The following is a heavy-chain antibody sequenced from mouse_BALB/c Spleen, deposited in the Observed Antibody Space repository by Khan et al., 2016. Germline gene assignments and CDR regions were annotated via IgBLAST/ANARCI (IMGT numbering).Heavy chain of an antibody. CDR2: IDPYNGGT. Sequence: VQLQQSGPELVKPGASVKVSCKAAGYTFTSYNMYWVKQSHGKSLEWIGYIDPYNGGTNYNQKFKGKATLTVDKSSSTAYMHLNSLTSEDSAVXYCASDLLWYAMDYWGQGTSVTVSS. V-gene: IGHV1S135*01. CDR3: ASDLLWYAMDY. D-gene: IGHD2-1*01. J-gene: IGHJ4*01. CDR1: GYTFTSYN.